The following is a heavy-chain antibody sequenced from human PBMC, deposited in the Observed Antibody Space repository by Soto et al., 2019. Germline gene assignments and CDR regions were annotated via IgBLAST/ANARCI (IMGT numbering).Heavy chain of an antibody. CDR1: GYTFTS. D-gene: IGHD3-3*01. CDR2: ISAYNGNT. CDR3: ASETSVKAFEV. J-gene: IGHJ3*01. V-gene: IGHV1-18*01. Sequence: QLQLVQSGAEVKKPVASVKVSCKASGYTFTSFSWVRQAPGQGLEWMGWISAYNGNTNYAQKLQGRVTMTTDTSTSTAYMELRSLRSDDAAVYYCASETSVKAFEVCGQGTMVTVSS.